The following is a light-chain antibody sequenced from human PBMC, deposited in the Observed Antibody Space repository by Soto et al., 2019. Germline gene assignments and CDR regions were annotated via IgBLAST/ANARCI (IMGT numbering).Light chain of an antibody. CDR1: SSDVGTYNY. CDR2: DVS. V-gene: IGLV2-8*01. Sequence: QSALTQPPSASGSPGQSVTISCTGASSDVGTYNYVSWFQQHPGKAPKLMIYDVSQRPSGVPDRFSGSKSGNTASLTVSGLQAEDEADYYCSSYTGSNSYVFGTGTKVTVL. CDR3: SSYTGSNSYV. J-gene: IGLJ1*01.